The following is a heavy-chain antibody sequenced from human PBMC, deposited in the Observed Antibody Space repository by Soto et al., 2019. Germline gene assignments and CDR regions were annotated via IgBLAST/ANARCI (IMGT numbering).Heavy chain of an antibody. Sequence: GGSLRLSCAASGFTFSNYEMNWVRQAPGKGLEWISYISSVGSTIHYADSVKGRFTISRDNDKNSLYLQMNSLRAEDTAVYYCAKEATNINNFDYWSQGSLVTVSS. CDR2: ISSVGSTI. D-gene: IGHD1-26*01. J-gene: IGHJ4*02. V-gene: IGHV3-48*03. CDR3: AKEATNINNFDY. CDR1: GFTFSNYE.